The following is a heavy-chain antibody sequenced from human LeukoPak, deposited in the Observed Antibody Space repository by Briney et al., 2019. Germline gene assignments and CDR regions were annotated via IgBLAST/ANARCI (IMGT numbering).Heavy chain of an antibody. Sequence: SETLSLTCTVSGGSISRYYWSWIRQPPGKGLEWIGYFYYSGSTNYNPSLKRRVTISGDTSKNQFSLKLNSVTAADTAVYYCATSRGVLTPFDYWGQGTLVTVSS. CDR1: GGSISRYY. CDR2: FYYSGST. CDR3: ATSRGVLTPFDY. J-gene: IGHJ4*02. D-gene: IGHD3-10*01. V-gene: IGHV4-59*01.